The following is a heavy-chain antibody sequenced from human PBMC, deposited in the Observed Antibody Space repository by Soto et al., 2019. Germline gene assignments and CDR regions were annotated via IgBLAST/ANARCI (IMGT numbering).Heavy chain of an antibody. CDR2: ISAYNGNT. J-gene: IGHJ2*01. CDR3: ATVNPYCYYHL. Sequence: QVQLVQSGTEVKKPGASVKVSCKASGYTDNTYGITWVRQAPGQGLEWMGWISAYNGNTNYAQKLQGRVTMTADTSTSTGYMELRSLTPDATAVYYCATVNPYCYYHLWGRGTLVTVSS. V-gene: IGHV1-18*01. CDR1: GYTDNTYG. D-gene: IGHD4-17*01.